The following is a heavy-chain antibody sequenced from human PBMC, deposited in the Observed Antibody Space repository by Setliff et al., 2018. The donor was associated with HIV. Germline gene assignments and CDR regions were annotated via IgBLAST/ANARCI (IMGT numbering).Heavy chain of an antibody. J-gene: IGHJ3*02. CDR2: IYSSGST. V-gene: IGHV4-39*02. CDR1: GGSISNSNYV. CDR3: ARSFSGRYFWSGYYTGPDPKGEYAFDI. D-gene: IGHD3-3*01. Sequence: PSETLSLTCTVSGGSISNSNYVWGWIREPPGKGLEWIGRIYSSGSTYYQPSLQGRVPMSIDSSKNHFSLSLRYVTGADTAVYYCARSFSGRYFWSGYYTGPDPKGEYAFDICGQGTMVTVS.